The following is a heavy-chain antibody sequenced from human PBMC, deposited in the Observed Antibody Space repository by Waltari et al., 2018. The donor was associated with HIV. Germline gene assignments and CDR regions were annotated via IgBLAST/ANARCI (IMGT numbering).Heavy chain of an antibody. Sequence: QMPLQESGPGLVKPSETLPLPCAVSCRPVGCRSYYWIWLRQPPGKGLEWCGYIYYSGSTNYNPSLKSRVIISIDTSKNQFSLKLNSVTAADTAVYYCARGLEYDFWSNYHNTFESWGQGTLVTVSS. D-gene: IGHD3-3*01. CDR3: ARGLEYDFWSNYHNTFES. CDR1: CRPVGCRSYY. V-gene: IGHV4-61*01. J-gene: IGHJ5*01. CDR2: IYYSGST.